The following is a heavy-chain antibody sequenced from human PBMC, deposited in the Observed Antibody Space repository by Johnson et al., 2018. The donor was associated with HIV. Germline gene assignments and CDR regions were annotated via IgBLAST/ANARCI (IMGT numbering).Heavy chain of an antibody. Sequence: VQLVESGGGLIQPGGSLRLSCAASGLTVSSNYMSWVRQAPGKGLEWVSVIYSGGSTYYTVSVKGRFTISRDNSKNTLYLQMNSLRAEDTAVYYCAKVSSWYFLRAFDIWGQGTMVTVSS. CDR1: GLTVSSNY. D-gene: IGHD6-13*01. J-gene: IGHJ3*02. V-gene: IGHV3-66*03. CDR2: IYSGGST. CDR3: AKVSSWYFLRAFDI.